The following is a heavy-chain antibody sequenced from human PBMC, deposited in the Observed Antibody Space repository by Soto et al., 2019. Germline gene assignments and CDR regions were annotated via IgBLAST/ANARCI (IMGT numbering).Heavy chain of an antibody. Sequence: QVQLVESGGGVVQPGRSLRLSCAASGFTFNNYGMNWVRQAPGTGLEWLAVIGNEGSNSSYANSVKGRFTISRENSKNTLYLKMISLRAEDTGMYYCARRQIHPTTRGAANARGAMEGCGQGTTFTVSS. D-gene: IGHD6-13*01. CDR1: GFTFNNYG. CDR2: IGNEGSNS. CDR3: ARRQIHPTTRGAANARGAMEG. J-gene: IGHJ6*02. V-gene: IGHV3-33*01.